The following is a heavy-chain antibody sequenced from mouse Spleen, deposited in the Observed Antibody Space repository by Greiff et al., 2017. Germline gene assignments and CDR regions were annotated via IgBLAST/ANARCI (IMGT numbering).Heavy chain of an antibody. CDR2: INPSNGRT. CDR1: GYTFTSYW. Sequence: QVQLQQPGAELVKPGASVKLSCKASGYTFTSYWMHWVKQRPGQGLEWIGEINPSNGRTNYNEKFKSKATLTVDKSSSTAYMQLSSLTSEDSAVYYCERRDYDDYWGQGTTLTVSS. D-gene: IGHD2-4*01. V-gene: IGHV1S81*02. CDR3: ERRDYDDY. J-gene: IGHJ2*01.